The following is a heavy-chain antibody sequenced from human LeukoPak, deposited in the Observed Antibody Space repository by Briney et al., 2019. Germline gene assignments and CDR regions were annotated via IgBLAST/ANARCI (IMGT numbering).Heavy chain of an antibody. V-gene: IGHV4-59*12. CDR2: IYYSGST. CDR3: ARGGGPYRPLDY. CDR1: GGSISSYY. J-gene: IGHJ4*02. Sequence: SETLSLTCTVSGGSISSYYWSGIRQPPGKGLEWIGYIYYSGSTNYNPSLKSRVAISVDKSENHISLKLTSVTAADTAVYYCARGGGPYRPLDYSGQGTLVTVAS.